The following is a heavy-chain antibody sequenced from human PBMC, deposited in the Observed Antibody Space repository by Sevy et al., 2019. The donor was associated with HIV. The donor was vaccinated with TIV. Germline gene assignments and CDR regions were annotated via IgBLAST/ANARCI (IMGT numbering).Heavy chain of an antibody. J-gene: IGHJ4*02. V-gene: IGHV4-31*03. Sequence: SETLSLTCSVSGGSISSGGYYWSWIRQHPGKGLEWLGDIYYTGPTYYNPSLKSRVTISIDTSKNQFSLKLSSVTAADTAVYYCARKIGGYSFGRHTEGSFDYWGQGTLVTVSS. CDR3: ARKIGGYSFGRHTEGSFDY. CDR2: IYYTGPT. D-gene: IGHD5-18*01. CDR1: GGSISSGGYY.